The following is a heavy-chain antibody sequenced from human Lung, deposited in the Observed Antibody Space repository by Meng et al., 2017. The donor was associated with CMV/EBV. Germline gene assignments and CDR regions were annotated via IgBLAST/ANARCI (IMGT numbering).Heavy chain of an antibody. V-gene: IGHV3-11*01. CDR3: ARDSWSSHTCYKGHDAFDI. Sequence: SCAASGFTFSDYYMSWIRQAPGKGLEWISYISGSSNTIYYADSVRGRFTISRDSAKNSLYLQMHSLRAEDTALYYCARDSWSSHTCYKGHDAFDIWXQGTMVTVSS. CDR2: ISGSSNTI. J-gene: IGHJ3*02. CDR1: GFTFSDYY. D-gene: IGHD2-2*02.